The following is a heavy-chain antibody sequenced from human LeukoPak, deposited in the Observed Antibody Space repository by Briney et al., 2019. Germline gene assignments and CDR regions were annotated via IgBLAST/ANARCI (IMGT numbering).Heavy chain of an antibody. Sequence: PGGSLRLSCAASGFTFSSYAMSWVRQAPGKGLEWVSAISGSGGSTYYADSVKGRFTISRDNSKNSLYLQMNSLRAEDTAVYYCARQHFHIAAAGIFYWGQGTLVTVSS. V-gene: IGHV3-23*01. D-gene: IGHD6-13*01. J-gene: IGHJ4*02. CDR2: ISGSGGST. CDR1: GFTFSSYA. CDR3: ARQHFHIAAAGIFY.